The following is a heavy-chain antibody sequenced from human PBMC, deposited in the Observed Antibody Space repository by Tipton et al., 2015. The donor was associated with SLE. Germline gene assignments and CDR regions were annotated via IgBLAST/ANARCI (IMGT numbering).Heavy chain of an antibody. CDR1: GGSLSSSTYY. CDR2: INHSGST. J-gene: IGHJ4*02. CDR3: ARHLYGSGIYYFDY. V-gene: IGHV4-39*01. D-gene: IGHD3-10*01. Sequence: TLSLTCTVFGGSLSSSTYYWGWIRQSPGKGLEWIGEINHSGSTNYNPSLKGRVTISVDTSKNQFSLKLISVTAADTAVYYCARHLYGSGIYYFDYWGQGTLVTVSS.